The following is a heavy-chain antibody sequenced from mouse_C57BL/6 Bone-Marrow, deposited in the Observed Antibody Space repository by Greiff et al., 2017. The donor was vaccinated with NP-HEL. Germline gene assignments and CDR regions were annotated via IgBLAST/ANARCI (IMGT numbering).Heavy chain of an antibody. J-gene: IGHJ2*01. CDR1: GFTFSSYA. D-gene: IGHD1-1*01. CDR3: TRYGSSYYFDY. V-gene: IGHV5-9-1*02. Sequence: EVKVVESGEGLVKPGGSLKLSCAASGFTFSSYAMSWVRQTPEKRLEWVAYISSGGDYIYYADTVKGRFTISRDNARNTLYLQMSSLKSEDTAMYYCTRYGSSYYFDYWGQGTTLTVSS. CDR2: ISSGGDYI.